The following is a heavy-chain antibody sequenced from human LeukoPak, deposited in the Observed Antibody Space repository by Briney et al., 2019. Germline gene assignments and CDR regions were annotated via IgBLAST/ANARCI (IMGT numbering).Heavy chain of an antibody. CDR3: ARGPAYLIVVAGFDY. CDR2: IIPIFGTA. J-gene: IGHJ4*02. V-gene: IGHV1-69*13. CDR1: GGTFSSYA. D-gene: IGHD3-22*01. Sequence: ASVKVSCKASGGTFSSYAISWVRQAPGQGLEWMGGIIPIFGTANYAQKFQGRVTITADESTSTAYMELSSLRSEDTAMYYCARGPAYLIVVAGFDYWGQGTLVTVSS.